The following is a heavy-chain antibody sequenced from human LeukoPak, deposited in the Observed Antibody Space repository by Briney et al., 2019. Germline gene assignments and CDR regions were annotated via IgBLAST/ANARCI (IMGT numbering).Heavy chain of an antibody. J-gene: IGHJ4*02. CDR3: AKSFTGSYVRLDY. D-gene: IGHD1-26*01. CDR2: IRYDGSNK. V-gene: IGHV3-30*02. Sequence: GGSLRLSCAASGFTFSNAWMSWVRQAPGKGLEWVAFIRYDGSNKYYADSVKGRFTISRDNSKNTLFLQMNSPRVEDTAVYYCAKSFTGSYVRLDYWGQGTLVTVSS. CDR1: GFTFSNAW.